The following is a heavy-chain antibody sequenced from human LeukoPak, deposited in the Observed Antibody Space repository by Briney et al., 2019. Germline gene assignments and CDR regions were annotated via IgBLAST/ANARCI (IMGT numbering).Heavy chain of an antibody. Sequence: SVKVSCKASGFTFTSSAMQWVRQARGQRLEWIGWIVVGSGNTNYAQKFQERVTITRDMSTSTAYMELSSLRHEDTAVYYCAADGPSGYYYMDVWGKGTTVTVSS. CDR2: IVVGSGNT. CDR1: GFTFTSSA. J-gene: IGHJ6*03. V-gene: IGHV1-58*02. D-gene: IGHD6-25*01. CDR3: AADGPSGYYYMDV.